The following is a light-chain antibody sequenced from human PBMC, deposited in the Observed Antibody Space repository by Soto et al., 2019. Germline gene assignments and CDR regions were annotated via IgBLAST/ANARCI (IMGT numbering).Light chain of an antibody. CDR1: TSVSSY. V-gene: IGKV3-11*01. Sequence: EIVLTQSPDTLSLSPGERATLYFRASTSVSSYFAWYQQKPGQAPRLLIYDASNSATGITARFSGSGSGTDFTLTISSLEPEDFAVYYCLQRSNWTPYTYGQGTKLEIK. CDR3: LQRSNWTPYT. CDR2: DAS. J-gene: IGKJ2*01.